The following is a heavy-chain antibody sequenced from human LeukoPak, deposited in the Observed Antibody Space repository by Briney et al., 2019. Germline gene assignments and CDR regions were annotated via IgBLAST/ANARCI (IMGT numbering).Heavy chain of an antibody. CDR3: AKGGYSSGWRNYFDY. Sequence: GGSLRLSCAASGFTFSSYAMSWVRQAPGKGLEWVSTISGSGTGTYYADSVKGRFTISRDNSKYTLYLQMNSLRADDTAVYYCAKGGYSSGWRNYFDYWGQGTLVTVST. V-gene: IGHV3-23*01. CDR2: ISGSGTGT. J-gene: IGHJ4*02. D-gene: IGHD6-19*01. CDR1: GFTFSSYA.